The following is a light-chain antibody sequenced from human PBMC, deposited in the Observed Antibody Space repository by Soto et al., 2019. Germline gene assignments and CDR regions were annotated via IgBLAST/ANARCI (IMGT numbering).Light chain of an antibody. CDR1: SSNIGAGYD. Sequence: QSVLTQPPSVSGAPGQRVTISCTGSSSNIGAGYDVHWYQQLPGTAPKLLIYGNSNRPSGVPDRFSGSKSGTSASLAITGLQAEYEADYYCPSYDSSLSGWVFGGGTPLTVL. CDR3: PSYDSSLSGWV. CDR2: GNS. V-gene: IGLV1-40*01. J-gene: IGLJ3*02.